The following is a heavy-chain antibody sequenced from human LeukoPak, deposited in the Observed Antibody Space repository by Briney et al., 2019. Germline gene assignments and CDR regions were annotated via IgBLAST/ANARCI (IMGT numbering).Heavy chain of an antibody. V-gene: IGHV3-23*01. J-gene: IGHJ5*02. CDR1: GFTFSSYA. D-gene: IGHD2-15*01. Sequence: GGSLRLSCAASGFTFSSYAMSWVRQAPGKGLEWVSAISGSGGSTYYADSAKGRFTISRDNSKNTLYLQMNSLRAEDTAVYYCAKDPFHCSGGSCFRWSDPWGQGTLVTVSS. CDR3: AKDPFHCSGGSCFRWSDP. CDR2: ISGSGGST.